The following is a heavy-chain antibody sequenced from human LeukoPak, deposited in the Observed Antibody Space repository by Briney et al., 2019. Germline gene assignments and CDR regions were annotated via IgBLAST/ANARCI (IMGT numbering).Heavy chain of an antibody. CDR1: GYNFTSYW. J-gene: IGHJ4*02. CDR2: IYTGDSDT. V-gene: IGHV5-51*01. Sequence: GESLKISCKASGYNFTSYWIGWVRQMPGKGLEWMGIIYTGDSDTRYSPSFQGQVTISADKSISTAYLQWSSLKASDTAMYYCARVDTAIFDYWGQGTLVTVSS. D-gene: IGHD5-18*01. CDR3: ARVDTAIFDY.